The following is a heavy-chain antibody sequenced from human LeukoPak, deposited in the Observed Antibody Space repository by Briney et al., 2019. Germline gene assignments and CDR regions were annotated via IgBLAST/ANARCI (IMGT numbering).Heavy chain of an antibody. CDR1: GGTFSTYA. J-gene: IGHJ3*02. V-gene: IGHV1-69*13. CDR2: IIPIFGTA. Sequence: ASVKVSCKASGGTFSTYAITWVRQATGQGLEWMGGIIPIFGTANYAQRFQGRVSITADESTSTAYMEVSSLRSEDTAMYYCARGSGTYQWAFDIWGQGTMVTVFS. CDR3: ARGSGTYQWAFDI. D-gene: IGHD1-26*01.